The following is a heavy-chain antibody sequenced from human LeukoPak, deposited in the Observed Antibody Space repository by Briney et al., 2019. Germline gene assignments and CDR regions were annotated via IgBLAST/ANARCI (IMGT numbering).Heavy chain of an antibody. CDR3: ARTLRLGTPRASDS. Sequence: GGSLRLSCVVSGFTFSSNWMNWVRQPPAKGLEWVANIHEDESDKYYVDSVKGRFTISRDNAKNSLYLQMNSLRAEDTALYYCARTLRLGTPRASDSWGRGTVVTVSS. V-gene: IGHV3-7*05. CDR1: GFTFSSNW. D-gene: IGHD1-14*01. CDR2: IHEDESDK. J-gene: IGHJ3*02.